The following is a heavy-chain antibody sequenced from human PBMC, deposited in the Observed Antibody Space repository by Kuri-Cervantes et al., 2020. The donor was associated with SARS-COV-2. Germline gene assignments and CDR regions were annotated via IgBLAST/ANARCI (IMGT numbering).Heavy chain of an antibody. J-gene: IGHJ3*02. Sequence: LSLTCAASGFTFSSYSMNWVRQAPGKGLEWVSSISSSSSYIYYADSVKGRFTISRDNSKSTLYLQMSSLRAEDTAVYYCVKDPKGFGVSFLVAAFDIWGQGTMVTVSS. CDR2: ISSSSSYI. CDR3: VKDPKGFGVSFLVAAFDI. D-gene: IGHD3-3*02. CDR1: GFTFSSYS. V-gene: IGHV3-21*01.